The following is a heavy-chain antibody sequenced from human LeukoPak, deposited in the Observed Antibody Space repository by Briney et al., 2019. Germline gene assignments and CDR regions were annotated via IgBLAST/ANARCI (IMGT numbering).Heavy chain of an antibody. CDR2: INHSGST. CDR1: GGSFSGYY. J-gene: IGHJ5*02. V-gene: IGHV4-34*01. Sequence: PSETLSLTCAVYGGSFSGYYWSWIRQPPGKGLEWIGEINHSGSTNYNPSLKSRVTISVDTSKNQFSLKLSSVTAADTAVYYCARVYFPLYSSSSPSWFDPWGQGTLVTVSS. CDR3: ARVYFPLYSSSSPSWFDP. D-gene: IGHD6-6*01.